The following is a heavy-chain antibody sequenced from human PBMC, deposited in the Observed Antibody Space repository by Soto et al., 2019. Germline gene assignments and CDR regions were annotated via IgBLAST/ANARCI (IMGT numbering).Heavy chain of an antibody. CDR3: ARFLEWSPKFRNGIDV. D-gene: IGHD3-3*01. CDR2: IYYSGST. Sequence: PSETLSLTCTVSGGSISSGGYYWSWIRQHPGKGLEWIGYIYYSGSTYYNPSLKSRVTISVDTSKNQFSLRLSSVTAADTAVYYCARFLEWSPKFRNGIDVRRQGTTVTVS. J-gene: IGHJ6*02. V-gene: IGHV4-31*03. CDR1: GGSISSGGYY.